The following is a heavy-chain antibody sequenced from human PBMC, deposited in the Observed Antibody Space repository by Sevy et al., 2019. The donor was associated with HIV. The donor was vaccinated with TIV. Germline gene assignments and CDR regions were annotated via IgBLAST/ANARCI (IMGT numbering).Heavy chain of an antibody. Sequence: GSLRLSCAASGFTFSNYAMTWVRQAPGKGLEWVSSITDSGGSTYYADSVKGRFTISRDNAKNSLYLQMNSLRAEDTAVYYCAREGGNGYYYYMDVWGKGTTVTVSS. J-gene: IGHJ6*03. D-gene: IGHD2-15*01. CDR2: ITDSGGST. CDR1: GFTFSNYA. CDR3: AREGGNGYYYYMDV. V-gene: IGHV3-23*01.